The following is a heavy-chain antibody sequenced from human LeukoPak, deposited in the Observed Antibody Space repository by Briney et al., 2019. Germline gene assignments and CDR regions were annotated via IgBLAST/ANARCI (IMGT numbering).Heavy chain of an antibody. D-gene: IGHD6-13*01. V-gene: IGHV1-2*02. CDR3: ARFQNLAAAGTGGFDY. J-gene: IGHJ4*02. CDR2: INPNSGGT. Sequence: SVKVSCKASGYTFTGYYMHWVRQAPGQGLEWMGWINPNSGGTNYAQKFQGRVTMTRDTSISTAYMELSRLRSDDTAVYYCARFQNLAAAGTGGFDYWGQGTLVTVSS. CDR1: GYTFTGYY.